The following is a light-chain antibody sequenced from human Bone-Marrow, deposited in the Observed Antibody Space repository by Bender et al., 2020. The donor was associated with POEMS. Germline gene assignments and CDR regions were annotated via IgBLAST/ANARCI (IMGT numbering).Light chain of an antibody. Sequence: QSALTQPASVSGSPGQSITISCTGTSSDVAGYNYVSWYQQHPGKAPKLMIYDVSNRPSGVSNRFSGSKSGNTASLTISGLQAEDEADYYCSSNTSSNWVFGGGTKLTVL. CDR1: SSDVAGYNY. V-gene: IGLV2-14*03. CDR2: DVS. J-gene: IGLJ3*02. CDR3: SSNTSSNWV.